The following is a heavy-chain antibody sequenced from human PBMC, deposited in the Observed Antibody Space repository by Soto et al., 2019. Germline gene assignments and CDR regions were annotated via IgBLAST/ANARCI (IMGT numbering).Heavy chain of an antibody. J-gene: IGHJ5*02. V-gene: IGHV4-31*03. CDR1: GRPVSSGGYY. Sequence: SETLSLTCTVSGRPVSSGGYYWTWIRQHPGRGLEWIGYIYHIGSPYYNPSLENRVTISLDTSKNQFSLNLTSVTVADTAIYYCVRDRALDSSGHWFDTWGQGTLVTVSS. CDR2: IYHIGSP. CDR3: VRDRALDSSGHWFDT. D-gene: IGHD3-22*01.